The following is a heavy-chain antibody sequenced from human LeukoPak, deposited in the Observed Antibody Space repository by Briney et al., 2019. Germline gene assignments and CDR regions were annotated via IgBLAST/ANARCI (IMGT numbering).Heavy chain of an antibody. CDR2: INHSGST. J-gene: IGHJ5*02. Sequence: GSLRLSCAASGLPFSSCAMSWVRQPPGKGLEWIGEINHSGSTNYNPSLKSRVTISVDTSKNQFSLKLSSVTAADTAVYYCARLDIVVVPAAKYWFDPWGQGTLVTVSS. V-gene: IGHV4-34*01. CDR3: ARLDIVVVPAAKYWFDP. D-gene: IGHD2-2*01. CDR1: GLPFSSCA.